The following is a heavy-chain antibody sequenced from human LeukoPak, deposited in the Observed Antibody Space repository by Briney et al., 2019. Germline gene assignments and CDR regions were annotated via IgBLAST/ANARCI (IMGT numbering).Heavy chain of an antibody. CDR1: GGSISSGSYY. D-gene: IGHD3-10*01. CDR2: IYTSGST. J-gene: IGHJ5*02. Sequence: TASQTLSLTCTVSGGSISSGSYYWSWIRRAAGKGLEWIGRIYTSGSTNHNPSLKSRVTISVDQTKNQCPLKLSSVTAADTAVYYCARAVEVSAYGSDWFDPWGQGTLVTVSS. CDR3: ARAVEVSAYGSDWFDP. V-gene: IGHV4-61*02.